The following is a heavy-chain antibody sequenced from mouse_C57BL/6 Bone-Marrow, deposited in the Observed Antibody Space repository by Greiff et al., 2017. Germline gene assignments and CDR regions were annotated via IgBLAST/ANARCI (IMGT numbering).Heavy chain of an antibody. V-gene: IGHV1-50*01. J-gene: IGHJ2*01. CDR3: ARGELYYYDFYYCDY. Sequence: QVQLQQPGAELVKPGASVKLSCKASGYTFTSYWMQWVKQRPGQGLEWIGEIDPSDSYTNYNQKFKGKATLTVDTSSSTAYMQLSSLTSEDSAVYYCARGELYYYDFYYCDYWGQGTTLTVSS. CDR1: GYTFTSYW. D-gene: IGHD1-1*01. CDR2: IDPSDSYT.